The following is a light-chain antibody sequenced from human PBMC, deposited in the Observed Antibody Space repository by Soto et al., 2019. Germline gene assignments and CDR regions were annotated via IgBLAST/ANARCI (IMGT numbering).Light chain of an antibody. V-gene: IGKV1-5*01. CDR2: HAS. CDR1: QSIDRW. J-gene: IGKJ5*01. CDR3: QQYENLPT. Sequence: IQMTQSPSTLPASVGDRVTITCRASQSIDRWLAWYQQRPGKAPKILIYHASNLEAGVPSRFRGSGSGTDFTFTISRLQPEDIATYYCQQYENLPTFGQGTRLEIK.